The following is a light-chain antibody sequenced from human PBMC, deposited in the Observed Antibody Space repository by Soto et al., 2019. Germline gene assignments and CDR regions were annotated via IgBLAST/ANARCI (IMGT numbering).Light chain of an antibody. CDR2: WAS. V-gene: IGKV4-1*01. J-gene: IGKJ1*01. CDR3: QQYLSLPRT. CDR1: QSLLYSLDSKNY. Sequence: DVVMTQSPDSLAVSLGERAAINCKSDQSLLYSLDSKNYLAWYQRKPGQPPKLLIYWASTRESGVPDRFSGRGSGQVFSLTISSLQAEDGAVYYFQQYLSLPRTFGQGTQVEIK.